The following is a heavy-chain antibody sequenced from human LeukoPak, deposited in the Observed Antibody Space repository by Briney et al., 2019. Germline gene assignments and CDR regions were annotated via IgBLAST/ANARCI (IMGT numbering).Heavy chain of an antibody. Sequence: PGGSLRLSCAASGFTFSSYAMHWVRQAPGKGLEWVAVISYDGSNKYYADSVKGRFTISRDNSKNTLYLQMNSLRAEDTAVYYCARDAIGEYCSGGSCSYYYYGMDVWGQGTTVTVSS. CDR2: ISYDGSNK. V-gene: IGHV3-30-3*01. D-gene: IGHD2-15*01. J-gene: IGHJ6*02. CDR1: GFTFSSYA. CDR3: ARDAIGEYCSGGSCSYYYYGMDV.